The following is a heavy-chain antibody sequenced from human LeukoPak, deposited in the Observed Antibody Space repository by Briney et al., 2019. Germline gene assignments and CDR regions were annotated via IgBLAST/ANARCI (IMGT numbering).Heavy chain of an antibody. V-gene: IGHV4-30-4*01. CDR1: GGSISSGDYY. CDR2: IYYSGNT. D-gene: IGHD3-22*01. CDR3: ARVDYYDSSGDNSFDY. J-gene: IGHJ4*02. Sequence: PSQTLSLTCTVSGGSISSGDYYWSWIRQPPGKGLEWIGYIYYSGNTNYNPSLRSRVTISIDTSENQFSLKVNSVTAADTAVYYCARVDYYDSSGDNSFDYWGQGTLVTVSS.